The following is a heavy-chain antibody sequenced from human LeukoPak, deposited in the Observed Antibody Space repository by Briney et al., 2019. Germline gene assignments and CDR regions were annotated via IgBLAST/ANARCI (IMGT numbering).Heavy chain of an antibody. D-gene: IGHD4-11*01. J-gene: IGHJ4*02. V-gene: IGHV3-9*01. CDR3: AKGALHDYFDY. CDR2: ISWNSGSI. CDR1: GFTFDDYA. Sequence: GGSLRLSCAASGFTFDDYAMHWVRQAPGKGLEWVSGISWNSGSIGYADPVKGRFTISRDNAKNSLYLQMNSLRAEDTALYYCAKGALHDYFDYWGQGTLVTVSS.